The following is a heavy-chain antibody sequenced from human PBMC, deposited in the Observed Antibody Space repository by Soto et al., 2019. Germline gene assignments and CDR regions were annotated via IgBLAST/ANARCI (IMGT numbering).Heavy chain of an antibody. V-gene: IGHV1-8*01. CDR1: GYTFTSYD. CDR2: MNPNSGNT. CDR3: ARGYRGCDYHGYYYYGMDV. D-gene: IGHD5-12*01. Sequence: ASVKVSCKASGYTFTSYDINWVRQATGQGLEWMGWMNPNSGNTGYAQKFQGRVTMTRNTSISTAYMELSSLRSEDTAVYYCARGYRGCDYHGYYYYGMDVWGQGTTVTVSS. J-gene: IGHJ6*02.